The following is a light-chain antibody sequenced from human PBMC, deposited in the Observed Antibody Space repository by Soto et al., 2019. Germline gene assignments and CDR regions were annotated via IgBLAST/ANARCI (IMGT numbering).Light chain of an antibody. Sequence: EIVLTQSPATLSLSPGERATLSCRASQSVSSYLAWYQQKPGQAPRLLIYDASNRATGIPARFSGSESGTDFPLTISSLEPEDFAVYYCQQRSNWPPSLTFGGGTKVEIK. J-gene: IGKJ4*01. CDR2: DAS. V-gene: IGKV3-11*01. CDR3: QQRSNWPPSLT. CDR1: QSVSSY.